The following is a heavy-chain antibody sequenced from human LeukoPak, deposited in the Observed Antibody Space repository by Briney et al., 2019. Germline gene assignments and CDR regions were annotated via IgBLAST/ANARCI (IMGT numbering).Heavy chain of an antibody. CDR3: VRREWERQYFDL. Sequence: PSETLSLTCALSGASISRNFWSWLRQPPGKGLEWSGYIYHSRTTNYNPSLKSRVTISPDTSKNQFSLGLRPATAAESAIYYCVRREWERQYFDLWGRGTLVSVSS. J-gene: IGHJ2*01. CDR2: IYHSRTT. V-gene: IGHV4-59*01. D-gene: IGHD1-26*01. CDR1: GASISRNF.